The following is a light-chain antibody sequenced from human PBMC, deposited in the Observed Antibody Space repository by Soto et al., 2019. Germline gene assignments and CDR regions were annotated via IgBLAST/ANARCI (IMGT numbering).Light chain of an antibody. CDR3: QHYGRSPGLFT. Sequence: ETVLTQSPGTLSLSPGERATLSCRASNSVITTYLAGYQQKPGQAPGLLIYGASTRATGIPDRFSGSGSGTDFTLTISRLEPDDFAVYYCQHYGRSPGLFTFGPGTKVDIK. V-gene: IGKV3-20*01. CDR1: NSVITTY. J-gene: IGKJ3*01. CDR2: GAS.